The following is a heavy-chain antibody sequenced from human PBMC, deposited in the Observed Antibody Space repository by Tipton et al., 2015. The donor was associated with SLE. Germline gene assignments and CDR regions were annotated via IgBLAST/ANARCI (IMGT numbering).Heavy chain of an antibody. CDR2: IHHSGSI. V-gene: IGHV4-59*08. CDR1: GGSISTYH. CDR3: ARHFYNIGWNHFDN. D-gene: IGHD6-19*01. J-gene: IGHJ4*02. Sequence: TLSLTCTISGGSISTYHWSWLRQSPGKGLEWIEYIHHSGSINYNPSLRSQVTMSMDTSQNQFSLKLSSVTAADTAVYYCARHFYNIGWNHFDNWGPGTLVTVSS.